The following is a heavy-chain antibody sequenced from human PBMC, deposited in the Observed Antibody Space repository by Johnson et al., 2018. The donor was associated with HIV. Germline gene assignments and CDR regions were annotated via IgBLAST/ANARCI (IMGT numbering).Heavy chain of an antibody. Sequence: EVQLVESGGGLVKPGGSLRLSCAASGFTFSNAWMSWVRQAPGKGLEWVGRIKSKTDAGTTDYAAPVKGRFTISRDDSKNTLYLQMNSLQTEDTAVYYCTTEKHAPRAFDIWGQGTMVTVSS. V-gene: IGHV3-15*01. CDR2: IKSKTDAGTT. CDR3: TTEKHAPRAFDI. J-gene: IGHJ3*02. CDR1: GFTFSNAW. D-gene: IGHD2-2*01.